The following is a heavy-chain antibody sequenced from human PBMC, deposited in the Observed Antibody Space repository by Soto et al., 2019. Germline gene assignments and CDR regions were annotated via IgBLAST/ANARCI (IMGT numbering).Heavy chain of an antibody. J-gene: IGHJ4*02. D-gene: IGHD1-7*01. V-gene: IGHV3-23*01. Sequence: EVQLLESGGGSGQPGGSLRLSCAASGFTFSSYAMHWVRRPPGKGLEWVSSISGSGGTAYYADSVKGRFSISRDSLVNTLYLQMNSLRAEDTTVYDCAKGRGQNWNCAYWGQGTLVTVSP. CDR1: GFTFSSYA. CDR3: AKGRGQNWNCAY. CDR2: ISGSGGTA.